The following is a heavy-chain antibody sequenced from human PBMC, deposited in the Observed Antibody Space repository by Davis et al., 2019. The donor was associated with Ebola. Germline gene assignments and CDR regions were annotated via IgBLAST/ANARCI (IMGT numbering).Heavy chain of an antibody. V-gene: IGHV1-69*06. J-gene: IGHJ3*02. CDR3: ARGSSGWFDAFDI. CDR2: IIPIFGTA. Sequence: SVKVSCKASGGTFSSYAISWVRQAPGQGLEWMGGIIPIFGTANYAQKFQGRVTITADKSTSTAYMELSRLRSDDTAVYYCARGSSGWFDAFDIWGQGTMVTVSS. D-gene: IGHD6-19*01. CDR1: GGTFSSYA.